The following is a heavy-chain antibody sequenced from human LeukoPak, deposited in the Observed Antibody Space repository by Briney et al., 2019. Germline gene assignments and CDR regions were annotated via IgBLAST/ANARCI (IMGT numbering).Heavy chain of an antibody. V-gene: IGHV3-73*01. D-gene: IGHD5-12*01. CDR2: IRSKANSYAT. CDR1: GFTFSGSA. J-gene: IGHJ4*02. Sequence: GGSLRLSCAASGFTFSGSAMHWVRQASGKGLEWVGRIRSKANSYATAYAASVKDRFTISRDDSKNTAYLQMNSLKTEDTAVYYCTRPLYSGYDLGEFDYWGQGTLVTVSS. CDR3: TRPLYSGYDLGEFDY.